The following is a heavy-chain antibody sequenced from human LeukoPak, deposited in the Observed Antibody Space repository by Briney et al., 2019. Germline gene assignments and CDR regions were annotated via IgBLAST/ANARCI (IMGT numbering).Heavy chain of an antibody. V-gene: IGHV4-61*02. D-gene: IGHD3-22*01. CDR2: IYTSGST. CDR1: GGSISSGSYY. J-gene: IGHJ3*02. Sequence: SETLSLTCTVSGGSISSGSYYWSWIRQPAGKGLEWIGRIYTSGSTNYNPSLKSRVTISVDTSKNQFSLKLSSVTAADTAVYYCARRYYYDSGVYYPADAFDIWGQGTMVTVSS. CDR3: ARRYYYDSGVYYPADAFDI.